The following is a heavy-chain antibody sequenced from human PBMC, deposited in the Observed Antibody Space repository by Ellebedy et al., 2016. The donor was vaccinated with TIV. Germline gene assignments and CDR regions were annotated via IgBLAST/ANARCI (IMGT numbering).Heavy chain of an antibody. CDR1: GYTFTDDY. CDR2: IAVGGDKT. J-gene: IGHJ4*02. CDR3: AALPTY. Sequence: AASVKVSCKASGYTFTDDYIHWVRQAPGQRLEWIGWIAVGGDKTHYAQKFQARVTITRDMSTSTAYMELSSLRSDDMAIYYCAALPTYWGQGTLVTVSS. V-gene: IGHV1-58*02.